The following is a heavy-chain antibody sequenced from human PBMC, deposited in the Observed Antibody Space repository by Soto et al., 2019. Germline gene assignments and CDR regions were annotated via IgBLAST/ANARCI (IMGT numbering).Heavy chain of an antibody. D-gene: IGHD6-13*01. CDR2: INPGSGST. V-gene: IGHV1-46*01. CDR3: GRDINVNTAAAGHDY. Sequence: GASLKVSCKSSGYPFTKYYIHWVRQAPGQGLEWMGVINPGSGSTAYGQNFQGRVTVTRDTSTNTVYMELSSLKSDDTAVYYCGRDINVNTAAAGHDYWGQGTLVTVSS. J-gene: IGHJ4*02. CDR1: GYPFTKYY.